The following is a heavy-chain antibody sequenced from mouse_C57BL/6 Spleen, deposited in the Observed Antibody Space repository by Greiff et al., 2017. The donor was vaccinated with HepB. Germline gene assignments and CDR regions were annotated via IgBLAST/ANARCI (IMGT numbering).Heavy chain of an antibody. J-gene: IGHJ2*01. D-gene: IGHD4-1*01. CDR1: GYTFTSYW. CDR3: ARELGRGSYYFDY. Sequence: QVQLQQPGAELVMPGASVKLSCKASGYTFTSYWMHWVKQRPGQGLEWIGEIDPSDSYTNYNQKFKGKSTLTVDKSSSTAYMQISSLTSEDSAVYYCARELGRGSYYFDYWGQGTTLTVSS. V-gene: IGHV1-69*01. CDR2: IDPSDSYT.